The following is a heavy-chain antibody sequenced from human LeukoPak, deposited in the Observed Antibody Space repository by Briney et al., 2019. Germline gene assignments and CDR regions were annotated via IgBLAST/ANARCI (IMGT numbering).Heavy chain of an antibody. Sequence: PSETLSLTCNVSGYSISSGFCWDWIRQPPGKGLEWIGYIYYSGSTNYNPSLKSRVTISVDTSKNQFSLKLSSVTAADTAVYYCARVKRDYVVFFDYWGQGTLVTVSS. CDR3: ARVKRDYVVFFDY. CDR2: IYYSGST. CDR1: GYSISSGFC. J-gene: IGHJ4*02. V-gene: IGHV4-61*01. D-gene: IGHD4-17*01.